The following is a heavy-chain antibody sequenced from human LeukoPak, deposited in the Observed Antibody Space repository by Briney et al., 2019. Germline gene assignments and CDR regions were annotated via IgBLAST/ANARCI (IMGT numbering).Heavy chain of an antibody. J-gene: IGHJ4*02. Sequence: ASVKVSCKASGYTFTSYAMHWVRQAPGQRLEWMGWINAGNGNTKYSQKFQGRVTITRDTSASTAYMELRSLRSDDTAVYYCARGPYGSATGDFDYWSQGTLVTVSS. CDR3: ARGPYGSATGDFDY. CDR1: GYTFTSYA. V-gene: IGHV1-3*01. CDR2: INAGNGNT. D-gene: IGHD3-10*01.